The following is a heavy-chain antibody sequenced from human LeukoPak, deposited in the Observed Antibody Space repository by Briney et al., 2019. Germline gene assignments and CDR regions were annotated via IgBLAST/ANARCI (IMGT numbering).Heavy chain of an antibody. Sequence: GGSPRLSCAASGFTVSSNYMSWVRQAPGKGLEWVSVICSGGSTYYADSVKGRFTISRDNSKNTLYLQMNSLSAEDTAVYYCARRPDYYYGMDVWGQGTTVTVSS. CDR1: GFTVSSNY. CDR3: ARRPDYYYGMDV. CDR2: ICSGGST. J-gene: IGHJ6*02. V-gene: IGHV3-53*01.